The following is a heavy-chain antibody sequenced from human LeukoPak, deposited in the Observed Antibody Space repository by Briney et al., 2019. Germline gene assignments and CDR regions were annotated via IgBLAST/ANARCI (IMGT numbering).Heavy chain of an antibody. D-gene: IGHD1-1*01. CDR2: ISGSGERT. Sequence: GGSLRLSCAASGFTFSSYSMNWVRQAPGKGLEWVSTISGSGERTYYADSVKGRFTISRDNSKNTLSLQMNSLRVEDTAVYYCAKGRIQLEVYPFDYWGQGALVTVSS. V-gene: IGHV3-23*01. J-gene: IGHJ4*02. CDR1: GFTFSSYS. CDR3: AKGRIQLEVYPFDY.